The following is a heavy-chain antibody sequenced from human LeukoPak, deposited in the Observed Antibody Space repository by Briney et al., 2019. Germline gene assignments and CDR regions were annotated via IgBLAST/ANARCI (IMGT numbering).Heavy chain of an antibody. CDR3: SKYSNYYDSSGSALDYYYGMDV. J-gene: IGHJ6*02. Sequence: GGSLRLSCAASEFTFSSYAMSWVRQAPGKGLEWVSAITGSGDSGDRTYYADSAKGRFTISRDNSKNTLYLQMNSLRAEDTAVYYCSKYSNYYDSSGSALDYYYGMDVWGQGTTVTVSS. CDR1: EFTFSSYA. D-gene: IGHD3-22*01. V-gene: IGHV3-23*01. CDR2: ITGSGDSGDRT.